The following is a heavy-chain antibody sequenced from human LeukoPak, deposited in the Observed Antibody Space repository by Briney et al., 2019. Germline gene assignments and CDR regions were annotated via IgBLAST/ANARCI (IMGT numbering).Heavy chain of an antibody. V-gene: IGHV1-69*04. CDR3: ATTNDGGGYQWGDFFDF. Sequence: SVKVSSTASGGTSNIHAISWVRQAPGQGLEWMGRIIPNLGTTNRAQNFQDRVTLTADKSTNTAYMELTSLTSDDTAVYYCATTNDGGGYQWGDFFDFWGQGTLVTVSS. J-gene: IGHJ4*02. CDR1: GGTSNIHA. D-gene: IGHD3-22*01. CDR2: IIPNLGTT.